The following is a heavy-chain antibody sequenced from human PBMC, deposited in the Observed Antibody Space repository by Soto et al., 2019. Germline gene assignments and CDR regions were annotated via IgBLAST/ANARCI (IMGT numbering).Heavy chain of an antibody. Sequence: EVQLLESGGGLVQPGGSLRLSCAASGFTFRSYAMSRVRQAPGKGLECVATISGSGGATYFADSMKGRFTISRDNSENILYLQISSLRAEDTAVYYCTQKGPTRDAFAIWGQGTMVSVSS. CDR3: TQKGPTRDAFAI. V-gene: IGHV3-23*01. CDR2: ISGSGGAT. CDR1: GFTFRSYA. J-gene: IGHJ3*02.